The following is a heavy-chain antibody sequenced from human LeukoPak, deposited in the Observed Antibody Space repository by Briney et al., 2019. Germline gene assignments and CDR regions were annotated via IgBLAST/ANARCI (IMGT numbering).Heavy chain of an antibody. Sequence: KSGPVLVKPTETLTLTCTVSGFSLSNARMGVSWIRQPPGKALEWLAHIFSNDDKSYSTSLKNRLTISKDTSKSQVVLTMTNMDPVDTATYYCARICGTIVLWLDPWGQGTLVTVSS. CDR2: IFSNDDK. CDR1: GFSLSNARMG. J-gene: IGHJ5*02. D-gene: IGHD4/OR15-4a*01. CDR3: ARICGTIVLWLDP. V-gene: IGHV2-26*02.